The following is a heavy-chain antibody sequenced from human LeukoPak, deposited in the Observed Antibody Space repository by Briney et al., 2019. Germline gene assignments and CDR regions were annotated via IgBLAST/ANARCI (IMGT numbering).Heavy chain of an antibody. CDR1: GFMFDDYG. V-gene: IGHV3-20*04. CDR3: ARDLTRTDN. J-gene: IGHJ4*02. Sequence: RSGGSLRRSCAASGFMFDDYGMSWVRQAPGKGLEWVSGINWSGGRTGYGDSLKGRFTISRDNAKNTLYLQMNSLRAEDTALYYCARDLTRTDNWGQGNLVTVSS. CDR2: INWSGGRT. D-gene: IGHD1/OR15-1a*01.